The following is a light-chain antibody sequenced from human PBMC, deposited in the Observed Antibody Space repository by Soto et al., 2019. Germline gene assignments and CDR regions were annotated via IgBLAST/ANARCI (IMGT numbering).Light chain of an antibody. Sequence: DIQMTQSPSSLSASVGARVTIPCRASQSFSSYLNWYQQKPGKAPMLLIYAASSLQSGVPSRFSVSGSGTEFDLTISSRQAEDFAIDYCQQMYSTPPHTFGQGTKLEIK. CDR3: QQMYSTPPHT. CDR2: AAS. V-gene: IGKV1-39*01. J-gene: IGKJ2*01. CDR1: QSFSSY.